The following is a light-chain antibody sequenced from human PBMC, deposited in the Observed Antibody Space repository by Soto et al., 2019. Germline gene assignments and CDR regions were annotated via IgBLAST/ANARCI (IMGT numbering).Light chain of an antibody. CDR2: EDD. V-gene: IGLV1-51*01. Sequence: QSMLTQPPSVSAAPGQKVTISCSGSSSNIGNKFVSWYQQLPGTAPKLLIYEDDERPSGIPDRFSGSKSDTSATLGIAGLQTGDEADYYCATWDTSLNVEVFGGGTKLTVL. J-gene: IGLJ3*02. CDR3: ATWDTSLNVEV. CDR1: SSNIGNKF.